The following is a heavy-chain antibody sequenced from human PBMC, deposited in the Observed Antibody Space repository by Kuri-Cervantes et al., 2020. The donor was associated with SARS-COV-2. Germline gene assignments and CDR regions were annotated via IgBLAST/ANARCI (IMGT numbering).Heavy chain of an antibody. CDR1: GYSFTSYW. CDR2: IYPGDSDT. D-gene: IGHD5-18*01. V-gene: IGHV5-51*07. Sequence: KVSCKGSGYSFTSYWIGWVHQMPGKGLEWMGIIYPGDSDTRYSPSFQGQVTISVDKSISTVYLQWSSLKASDTAMYCCARPSAVDTAWNAAFDIWGQGTMVTVSS. J-gene: IGHJ3*02. CDR3: ARPSAVDTAWNAAFDI.